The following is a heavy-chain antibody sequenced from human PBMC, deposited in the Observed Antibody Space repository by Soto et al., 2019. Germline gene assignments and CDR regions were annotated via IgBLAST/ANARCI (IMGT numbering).Heavy chain of an antibody. Sequence: EVPLLESGGGLVQPGGSLRLSCAASGFTFRDQPMTWVRQTPGQGLQYVSSITSNGASTFYADSVKGRFAISRDNSKNTLYLQMNSLTVDYTALYYCAKKVLDRGVDSWGQGTLVTVSS. J-gene: IGHJ4*02. D-gene: IGHD3-10*01. CDR2: ITSNGAST. CDR1: GFTFRDQP. CDR3: AKKVLDRGVDS. V-gene: IGHV3-23*01.